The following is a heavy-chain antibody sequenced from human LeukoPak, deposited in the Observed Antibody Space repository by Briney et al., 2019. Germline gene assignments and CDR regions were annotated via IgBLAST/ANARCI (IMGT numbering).Heavy chain of an antibody. V-gene: IGHV1-18*04. J-gene: IGHJ4*02. D-gene: IGHD3-9*01. CDR2: ISAYNGNT. Sequence: ASVKVSCKASGYTFTSYGISWVRQAPGQGLEWMGWISAYNGNTNYAQKLQGRVTMTTDTSTSTAYMELRSLRSDDTAVYCCARGYDILTGYFLFDYWGQGTLVTVSS. CDR1: GYTFTSYG. CDR3: ARGYDILTGYFLFDY.